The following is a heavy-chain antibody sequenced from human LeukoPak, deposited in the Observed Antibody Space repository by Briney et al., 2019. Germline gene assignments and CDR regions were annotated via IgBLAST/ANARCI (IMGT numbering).Heavy chain of an antibody. CDR2: IYTSGST. J-gene: IGHJ4*02. V-gene: IGHV4-61*02. CDR1: GGSISSGSYY. CDR3: AKGRSQWLRLLSFGNYFDY. Sequence: SETLSLTCTVSGGSISSGSYYWSWIRQPAGKGLEWIGRIYTSGSTNYNPSLKSRVTISVDTSKNQFSLKLSSVTAADSAVYYCAKGRSQWLRLLSFGNYFDYWGQGTLVTVSS. D-gene: IGHD5-12*01.